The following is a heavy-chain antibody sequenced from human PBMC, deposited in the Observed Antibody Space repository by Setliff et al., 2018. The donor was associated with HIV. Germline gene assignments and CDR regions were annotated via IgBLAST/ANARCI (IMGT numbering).Heavy chain of an antibody. Sequence: SETLSLTCTVSYGSISGHYWTWIRQPPGKGLEWIGYIHHSGGTQYNPSLMSRRTMSVDSSKNQFSLSLSSVTAADTAVYYCARYKCINFACVGFDIWGQGTVVTVSS. V-gene: IGHV4-59*11. D-gene: IGHD3-9*01. CDR2: IHHSGGT. CDR3: ARYKCINFACVGFDI. CDR1: YGSISGHY. J-gene: IGHJ3*02.